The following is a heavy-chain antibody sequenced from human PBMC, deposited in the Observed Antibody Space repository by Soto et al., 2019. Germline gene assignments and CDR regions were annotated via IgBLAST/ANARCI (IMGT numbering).Heavy chain of an antibody. CDR2: ISSSSSYT. Sequence: QVQLVESGGGLVKPGGSLRLSCAASGFTFSDYYMSWIRQAPGKGLEWVSYISSSSSYTNYADSVKGRFTISRDNAKNSLYLQMNSLRAEDTAVYYCARDTGGRDFWSGYYTGHFDYWGQGTLVTVSS. J-gene: IGHJ4*02. CDR3: ARDTGGRDFWSGYYTGHFDY. V-gene: IGHV3-11*06. CDR1: GFTFSDYY. D-gene: IGHD3-3*01.